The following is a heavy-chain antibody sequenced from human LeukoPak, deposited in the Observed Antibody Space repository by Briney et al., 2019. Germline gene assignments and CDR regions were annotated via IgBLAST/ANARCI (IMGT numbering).Heavy chain of an antibody. CDR3: ARDYFGSGSYYKEPSDKINWFDP. V-gene: IGHV4-59*01. J-gene: IGHJ5*02. CDR1: GGSISSYY. CDR2: IYYSGST. Sequence: SETLSLTCTVSGGSISSYYWSWIRQPPGKGLEWIGYIYYSGSTNYNPSLKGRVTISVDTSKNQFSLKLSSVTAADTAVYYCARDYFGSGSYYKEPSDKINWFDPWGQGTLVTVSS. D-gene: IGHD3-10*01.